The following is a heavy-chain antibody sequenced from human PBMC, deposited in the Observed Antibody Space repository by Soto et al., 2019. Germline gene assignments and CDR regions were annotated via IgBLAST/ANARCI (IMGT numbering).Heavy chain of an antibody. V-gene: IGHV2-5*02. CDR3: AHLESTHYYYGMDV. J-gene: IGHJ6*02. CDR2: IYWDDDK. CDR1: GFSLSTSGVG. Sequence: SGPTLVNPTQTLTLTCTFSGFSLSTSGVGVGWIRQPPGKALEWLALIYWDDDKRYSPSLKRRLTITKDTSKNQLVLTITNMEPLDTATYYCAHLESTHYYYGMDVWGQGTTVTVSS. D-gene: IGHD3-3*01.